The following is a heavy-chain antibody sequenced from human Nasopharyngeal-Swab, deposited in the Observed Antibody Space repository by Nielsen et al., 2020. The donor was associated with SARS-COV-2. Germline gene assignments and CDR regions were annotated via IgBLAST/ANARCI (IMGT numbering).Heavy chain of an antibody. D-gene: IGHD5-12*01. J-gene: IGHJ4*02. CDR2: ITSGNSV. Sequence: GESLKISCATSGFTFSPYTMTWVRQAPGKGLEWISYITSGNSVQYADSVRGRFTISRDNAKNSLYLQMNSLTAEDTAVYYCARERGGGYGDYWGQGTLVTVFS. CDR3: ARERGGGYGDY. CDR1: GFTFSPYT. V-gene: IGHV3-21*05.